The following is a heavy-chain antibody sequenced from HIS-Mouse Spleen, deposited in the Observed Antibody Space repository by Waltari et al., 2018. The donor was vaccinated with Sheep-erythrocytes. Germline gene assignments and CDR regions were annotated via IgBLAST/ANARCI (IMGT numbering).Heavy chain of an antibody. CDR2: ISYDGSNK. J-gene: IGHJ4*02. D-gene: IGHD3-22*01. Sequence: QVQLVESGGGVVQPGRSLRLSCAASGFTFSSYAMHWVRQAPGKGVEWVAVISYDGSNKYYADSVKGRFTISRDNSKNTLYLQMNSLRAEDTAVYYCARARSMIVVVITIDYWGQGTLVTVSS. CDR3: ARARSMIVVVITIDY. CDR1: GFTFSSYA. V-gene: IGHV3-30*04.